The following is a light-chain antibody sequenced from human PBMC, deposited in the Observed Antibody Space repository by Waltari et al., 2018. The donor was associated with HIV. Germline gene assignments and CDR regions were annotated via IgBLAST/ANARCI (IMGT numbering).Light chain of an antibody. Sequence: QAVVTQEPSLTVSPGGTVTLTLGSSTGAVTSGHHPYWFQQKPGQAPRTLIYDTNNTPSWTPARFSGSLLGGKAALTLSGALPEDEAKYYCLLSYAGARPVVFGGGTQLAVL. CDR3: LLSYAGARPVV. CDR1: TGAVTSGHH. V-gene: IGLV7-46*01. J-gene: IGLJ2*01. CDR2: DTN.